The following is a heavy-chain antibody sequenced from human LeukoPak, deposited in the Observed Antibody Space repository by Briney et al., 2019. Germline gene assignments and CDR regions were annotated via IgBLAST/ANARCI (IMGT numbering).Heavy chain of an antibody. CDR1: GGTFSSYA. CDR2: IIPILGIA. J-gene: IGHJ6*02. D-gene: IGHD4-17*01. Sequence: GASVKVSCKASGGTFSSYAISWVRQAPGQGLEWMGRIIPILGIANYAQKFQGRVTITADKSTSTAYMELSSLRSEDTAVYYCARDLPASGEDVWGQGTTVTVSS. V-gene: IGHV1-69*04. CDR3: ARDLPASGEDV.